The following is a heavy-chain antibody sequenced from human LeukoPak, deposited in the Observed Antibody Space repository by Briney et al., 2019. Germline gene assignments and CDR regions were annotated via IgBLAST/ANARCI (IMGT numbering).Heavy chain of an antibody. D-gene: IGHD6-19*01. Sequence: PGGSLRLSCAASGFTFSNAWMSWVRQAPGKGLEWVGRIKSKTDGGTTDYAAPVKGRFTISRDDSQNTLYLQMNSLRAEDTAVYYCARERNLEMAVAGTIFDYWGPGTLVTVSS. CDR3: ARERNLEMAVAGTIFDY. CDR2: IKSKTDGGTT. CDR1: GFTFSNAW. J-gene: IGHJ4*02. V-gene: IGHV3-15*01.